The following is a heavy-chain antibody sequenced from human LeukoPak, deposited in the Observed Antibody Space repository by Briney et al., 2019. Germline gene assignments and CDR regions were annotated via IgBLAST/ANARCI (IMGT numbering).Heavy chain of an antibody. Sequence: KVXCKASXYTFTSYAMNWVRQAPGQGLEWMGWINTNTGNPTYAQGFTGRFVFSLDTSVSTAYLQISSLKAEDTAVYYCARQAFIAAAGFLKYWGQGTLVTVSS. D-gene: IGHD6-13*01. J-gene: IGHJ4*02. CDR1: XYTFTSYA. V-gene: IGHV7-4-1*02. CDR2: INTNTGNP. CDR3: ARQAFIAAAGFLKY.